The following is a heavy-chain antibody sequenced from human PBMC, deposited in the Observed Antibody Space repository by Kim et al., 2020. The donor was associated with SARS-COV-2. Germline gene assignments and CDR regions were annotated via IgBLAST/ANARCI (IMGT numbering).Heavy chain of an antibody. CDR1: GFFSSYG. J-gene: IGHJ4*02. D-gene: IGHD5-12*01. CDR2: IWYDGTNK. CDR3: ARDPEGVATIAGLGY. V-gene: IGHV3-33*01. Sequence: GGSLRLSCAASGFFSSYGMHWVRQAPGKGLEWVAVIWYDGTNKYYADSVKGRFTISRDNSKNTLYLQMNSLRAEDTAVYYCARDPEGVATIAGLGYWGQG.